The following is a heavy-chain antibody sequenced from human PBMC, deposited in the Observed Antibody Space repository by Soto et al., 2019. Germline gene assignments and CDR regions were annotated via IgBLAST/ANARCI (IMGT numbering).Heavy chain of an antibody. Sequence: SETLSLTCTVSGDSISAYYWSWIRQPPGKGLEWIGYVYYSGRTNYNPSLKSRDTMSVDTSKNQFSLKLSSVTAADTSVYYCARGGGLSIFGVEYYFDHWGQGTLVTVSS. J-gene: IGHJ4*02. CDR2: VYYSGRT. V-gene: IGHV4-59*01. CDR1: GDSISAYY. D-gene: IGHD3-3*01. CDR3: ARGGGLSIFGVEYYFDH.